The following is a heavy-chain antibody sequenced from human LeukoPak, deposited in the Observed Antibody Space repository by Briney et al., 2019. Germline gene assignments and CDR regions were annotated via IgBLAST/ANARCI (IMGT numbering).Heavy chain of an antibody. CDR2: IKQDGSEK. J-gene: IGHJ4*02. CDR1: GFTFSSYW. CDR3: ARDAPYYDFWSGYPYFDY. Sequence: PGGSLRRSCAASGFTFSSYWMSWVRQAPGKGLEWVANIKQDGSEKYYVDSVKGRFTISRDNAKNSLYLQMNSVRAEDTAVYYCARDAPYYDFWSGYPYFDYWGQGTLVTVSS. D-gene: IGHD3-3*01. V-gene: IGHV3-7*01.